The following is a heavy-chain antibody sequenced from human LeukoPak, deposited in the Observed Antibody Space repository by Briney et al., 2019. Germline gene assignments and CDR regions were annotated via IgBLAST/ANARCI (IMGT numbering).Heavy chain of an antibody. Sequence: GESLKISCAASGFSFSSYAMSWVRQAPGKGLEWVSGITSGGVRTYYADSVKGRFTISRDNSKNTLYLQMSSLRAEDTAVYYCARDAVSYCSSTSCLNWSDPWGQGTLVTVSS. CDR2: ITSGGVRT. J-gene: IGHJ5*02. V-gene: IGHV3-23*01. CDR3: ARDAVSYCSSTSCLNWSDP. CDR1: GFSFSSYA. D-gene: IGHD2-2*01.